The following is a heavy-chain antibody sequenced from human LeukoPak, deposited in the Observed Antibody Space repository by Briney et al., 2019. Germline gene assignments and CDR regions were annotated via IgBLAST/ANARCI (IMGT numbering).Heavy chain of an antibody. J-gene: IGHJ4*02. D-gene: IGHD6-13*01. Sequence: SETLSLTCAVSGGSISSGGYSWSWIRQPPGKGLEWIGYIFDSGDTHYNPSLKSRVTISIDRSQNQLSLKPSSVTAADTAVYYCARGPIAAAGRSWDYWGQGVLVTVSS. CDR3: ARGPIAAAGRSWDY. V-gene: IGHV4-30-2*01. CDR2: IFDSGDT. CDR1: GGSISSGGYS.